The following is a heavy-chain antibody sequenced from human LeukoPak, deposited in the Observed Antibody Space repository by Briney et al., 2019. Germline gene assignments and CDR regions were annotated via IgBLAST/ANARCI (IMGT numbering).Heavy chain of an antibody. CDR2: ISGSGGST. V-gene: IGHV3-23*01. D-gene: IGHD5-18*01. CDR1: GFTFSSYA. Sequence: PGGSLRLSCAASGFTFSSYAMSWVRQAPGKGLEWVSAISGSGGSTYYADSVKGRFTISRDNPKNTLYVEMNSLRAEDTAVYYCAKDKYAGYSYALDYWGQGTLVTVSS. J-gene: IGHJ4*02. CDR3: AKDKYAGYSYALDY.